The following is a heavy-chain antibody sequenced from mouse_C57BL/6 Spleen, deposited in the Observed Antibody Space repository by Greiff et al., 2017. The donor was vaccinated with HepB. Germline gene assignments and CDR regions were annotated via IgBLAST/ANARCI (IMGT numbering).Heavy chain of an antibody. Sequence: EVQLQQSGPELVKPGASVKIPCKASGYTFTDYNMDWVKQSHGKSLEWIGDINPNNGGTIYNQKFKGKATLTVAKSSRTAYMELRSLTSEDTAVYYCAICGYSPFDYWGQGTTLTVSS. CDR3: AICGYSPFDY. CDR1: GYTFTDYN. J-gene: IGHJ2*01. CDR2: INPNNGGT. D-gene: IGHD2-3*01. V-gene: IGHV1-18*01.